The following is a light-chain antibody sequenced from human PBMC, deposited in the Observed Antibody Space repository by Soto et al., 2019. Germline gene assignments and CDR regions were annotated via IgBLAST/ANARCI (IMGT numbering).Light chain of an antibody. CDR1: QTISSW. Sequence: QIPQSSFPLSGSVGDRVTSTCRASQTISSWLAWYQQKPGKAPKLLIYKASTLKSGVPSRFSGSGSGTEFTLTISSLQPDDFATYYCQHYNSYSEAFGQGTKVDIK. V-gene: IGKV1-5*03. CDR3: QHYNSYSEA. CDR2: KAS. J-gene: IGKJ1*01.